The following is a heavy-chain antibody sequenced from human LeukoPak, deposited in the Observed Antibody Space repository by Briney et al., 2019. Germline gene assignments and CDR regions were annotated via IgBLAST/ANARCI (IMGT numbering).Heavy chain of an antibody. V-gene: IGHV3-23*01. Sequence: GGSLRLSCAASGFTFSSYAMSWVRQAPGKGLEWVSAISGSGGSTYYADSVKGRFTISRDNSKNTLYLQMNSLRAEDTAVYYCVRDDDRPDNGLDYWGQGTLVTVST. CDR2: ISGSGGST. J-gene: IGHJ4*02. CDR3: VRDDDRPDNGLDY. D-gene: IGHD3-22*01. CDR1: GFTFSSYA.